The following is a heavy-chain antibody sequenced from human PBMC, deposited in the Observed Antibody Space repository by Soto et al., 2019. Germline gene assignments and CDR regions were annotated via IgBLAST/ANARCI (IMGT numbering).Heavy chain of an antibody. CDR1: GFTFSDYY. V-gene: IGHV3-11*01. CDR2: ISSSGSTI. D-gene: IGHD4-4*01. Sequence: GGSLRLSCAASGFTFSDYYMSWIRQAPGKGLEWVSYISSSGSTIYYADSVKGRFTISRDNAKNSLYLQMNSLRAEDTAVYYCARLTTVTFGPKEYYYYYYYMDVWGKGTTVTVSS. J-gene: IGHJ6*03. CDR3: ARLTTVTFGPKEYYYYYYYMDV.